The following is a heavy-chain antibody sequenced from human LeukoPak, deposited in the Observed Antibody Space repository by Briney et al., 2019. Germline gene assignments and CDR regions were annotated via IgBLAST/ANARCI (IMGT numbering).Heavy chain of an antibody. J-gene: IGHJ3*02. CDR2: IRYDGSNK. CDR1: GFTFSSYG. V-gene: IGHV3-30*02. CDR3: ARAIVVVAAERLSGAAFDI. D-gene: IGHD2-15*01. Sequence: PGGSLRLSCAASGFTFSSYGMHWLREVPGRGVVGVAFIRYDGSNKYYADSVKGRFTISRDNSKNTLYLQMNSLRAEDTAVYYCARAIVVVAAERLSGAAFDIWGQGTMVTVSS.